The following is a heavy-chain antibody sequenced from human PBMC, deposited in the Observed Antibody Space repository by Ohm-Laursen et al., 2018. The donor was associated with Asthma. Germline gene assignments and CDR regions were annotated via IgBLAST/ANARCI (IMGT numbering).Heavy chain of an antibody. D-gene: IGHD2-15*01. Sequence: SSVKVSYKSSGGTFSNYVIGWVRQAPGQGLEWMGGINSVFATTDYGQKFRGRVTITADESTATVYMELSSLRSDDTALYYCGRKRGSCITSTCYSLDFWGQGTLITVSS. V-gene: IGHV1-69*01. CDR1: GGTFSNYV. J-gene: IGHJ4*02. CDR3: GRKRGSCITSTCYSLDF. CDR2: INSVFATT.